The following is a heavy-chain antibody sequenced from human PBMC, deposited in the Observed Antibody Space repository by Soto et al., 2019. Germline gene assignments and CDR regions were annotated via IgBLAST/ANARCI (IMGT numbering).Heavy chain of an antibody. CDR2: MNPNSGNT. CDR3: AGPWNKQ. Sequence: QVQLVQSGAEVKKPGASVKVSCKASGYTFTSYDINWVRQATGQGLEWMGWMNPNSGNTGYAQKFQGRVTMTRDPSISTASMELSSPGDEDTAVYYCAGPWNKQWGQGTPVTVSS. V-gene: IGHV1-8*01. J-gene: IGHJ4*02. D-gene: IGHD1-1*01. CDR1: GYTFTSYD.